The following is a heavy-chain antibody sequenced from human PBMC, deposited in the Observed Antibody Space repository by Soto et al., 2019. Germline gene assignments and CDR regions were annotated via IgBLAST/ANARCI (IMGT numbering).Heavy chain of an antibody. J-gene: IGHJ4*02. D-gene: IGHD6-13*01. CDR1: GGTFSSYT. Sequence: QVQLVQSGAEVKKPGSSVKVSCKASGGTFSSYTISWVRQAPGQGLEWMGRIIPLLGIANYAQKFQGRVTITADKSTSTAYMELSSLRSEDTAVYYCARAYSSSAGVDYWGQGTLVTVSS. V-gene: IGHV1-69*02. CDR2: IIPLLGIA. CDR3: ARAYSSSAGVDY.